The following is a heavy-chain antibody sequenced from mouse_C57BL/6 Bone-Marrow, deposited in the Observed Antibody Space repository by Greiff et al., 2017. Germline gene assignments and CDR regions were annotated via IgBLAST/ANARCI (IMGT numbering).Heavy chain of an antibody. J-gene: IGHJ2*01. CDR1: GYTFTSYR. Sequence: VQVQQPGAELVKPGASVKMSCKASGYTFTSYRINWVKQRPGKCLEWIGDIHPGSGSTNYNKKLKGKATLTVDTSSSTAYMQLSSLTSEDSAVYYCARGGGWGQGTPLTVSS. CDR3: ARGGG. CDR2: IHPGSGST. V-gene: IGHV1-55*01.